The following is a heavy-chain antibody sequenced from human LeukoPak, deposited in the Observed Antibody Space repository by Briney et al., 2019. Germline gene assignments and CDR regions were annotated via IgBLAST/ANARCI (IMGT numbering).Heavy chain of an antibody. D-gene: IGHD2-15*01. V-gene: IGHV3-30-3*01. CDR1: GFTFSSYA. J-gene: IGHJ5*02. CDR2: ISYDGSNK. Sequence: GRSLRLSCAASGFTFSSYAMHWVRQAPGKGLGWVAVISYDGSNKYYADSVKGRFTISRDNSKNTLYLQMNSLRAEDTAVYYCARDLYCSGGSCYSGWFDPWGQGTLVTVSS. CDR3: ARDLYCSGGSCYSGWFDP.